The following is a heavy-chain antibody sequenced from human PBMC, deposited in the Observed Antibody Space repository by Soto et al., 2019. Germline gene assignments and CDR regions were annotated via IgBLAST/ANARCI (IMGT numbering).Heavy chain of an antibody. J-gene: IGHJ4*02. CDR3: ARDSTGWYGFDY. D-gene: IGHD6-19*01. CDR2: IYWDDDK. Sequence: QITLKESGPTLVKPTQTLTLTCTFSGFSLSTSGVGVGWIRQPPGKALEWLALIYWDDDKRYSPSLKSRLTITKDTSKNQVVLTMTNMAPVDTVTYYCARDSTGWYGFDYWGQGTLVTVSS. V-gene: IGHV2-5*02. CDR1: GFSLSTSGVG.